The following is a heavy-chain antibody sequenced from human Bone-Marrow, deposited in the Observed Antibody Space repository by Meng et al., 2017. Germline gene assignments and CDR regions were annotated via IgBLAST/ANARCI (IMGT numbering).Heavy chain of an antibody. CDR2: IDPKSGDT. D-gene: IGHD6-13*01. J-gene: IGHJ4*02. V-gene: IGHV1-2*06. CDR3: ARDEDISAAGKLFGDY. Sequence: GQRVQVGAEVKKPGASVKGSCKPSGYNFPDYWLHWVRRAPGQGLEWMGRIDPKSGDTHYAQRFQGRVTMTGDTSISTAYMELSGLRSDDTAMYYCARDEDISAAGKLFGDYWGQGTLVTVSS. CDR1: GYNFPDYW.